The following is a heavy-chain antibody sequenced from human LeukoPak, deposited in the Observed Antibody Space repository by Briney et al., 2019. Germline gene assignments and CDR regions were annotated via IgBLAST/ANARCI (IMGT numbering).Heavy chain of an antibody. CDR1: GFTFSSYA. J-gene: IGHJ4*02. V-gene: IGHV3-23*01. D-gene: IGHD3-9*01. CDR2: ISGSGGST. CDR3: AKDRRDVRGFDWLSYPLDY. Sequence: GESLRLSCAASGFTFSSYAMSWVRQAPGKGLEWVSAISGSGGSTYYADSVKGRFTISRDNSKNTLYLQMNSLRAEDTAVYYCAKDRRDVRGFDWLSYPLDYWGQGTLVTVSS.